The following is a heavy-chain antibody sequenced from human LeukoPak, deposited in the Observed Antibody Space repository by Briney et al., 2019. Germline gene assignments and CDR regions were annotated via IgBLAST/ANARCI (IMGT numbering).Heavy chain of an antibody. D-gene: IGHD4-17*01. Sequence: GGSLRLSCAAPGFTFDDYAMHWVRQAPGEGLEWVSGISWNSGSIGYADSVKGRFTISRDNAKNSLYLQMNSLRAEDMALYYCAKDKAAYGDYVPYYFDYWGQGTLVTVSS. CDR1: GFTFDDYA. CDR3: AKDKAAYGDYVPYYFDY. J-gene: IGHJ4*02. V-gene: IGHV3-9*03. CDR2: ISWNSGSI.